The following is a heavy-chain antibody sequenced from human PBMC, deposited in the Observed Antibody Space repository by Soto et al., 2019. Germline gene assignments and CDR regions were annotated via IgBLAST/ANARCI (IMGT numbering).Heavy chain of an antibody. CDR1: GFTLSSYF. CDR3: AKDLEKWLVQLGGLDT. D-gene: IGHD1-1*01. Sequence: EVQLLESGGGMVQPGGSLRLSCVASGFTLSSYFMTWVRQAPGKGLEWVSAISNSGGSTYYADSVKGRFIISRDNSHNTLYLQMNNLRAEDTARYYCAKDLEKWLVQLGGLDTWGQGAQVTVSS. J-gene: IGHJ5*02. V-gene: IGHV3-23*01. CDR2: ISNSGGST.